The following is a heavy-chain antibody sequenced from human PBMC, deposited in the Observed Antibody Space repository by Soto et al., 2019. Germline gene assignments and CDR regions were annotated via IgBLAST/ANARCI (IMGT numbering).Heavy chain of an antibody. D-gene: IGHD3-9*01. V-gene: IGHV3-15*07. J-gene: IGHJ4*01. CDR1: GFTFSNAW. CDR3: ATGLLRYYAY. CDR2: IKSKFDGETI. Sequence: PGGSLRLSCAASGFTFSNAWMNWVRQAPGKGLEWVGRIKSKFDGETIDYAAPVKGRFTISRDDSKNIVYLQMNSLNTEDTAVYYCATGLLRYYAYWGHGTLVTVSS.